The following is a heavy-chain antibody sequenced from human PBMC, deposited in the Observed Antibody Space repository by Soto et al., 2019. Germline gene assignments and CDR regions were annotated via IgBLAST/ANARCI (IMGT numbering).Heavy chain of an antibody. D-gene: IGHD3-22*01. V-gene: IGHV3-33*01. CDR3: ARDSIPAYYYDSSGYYSKAFDI. J-gene: IGHJ3*02. CDR2: IWYDGSNK. Sequence: GGSLRLSCAASGFTFSSYGMHWVRQAPGKGLEWVAVIWYDGSNKYYADSVKGRFTISRDNSKNTLYLQMNSLRAEDTAVYYCARDSIPAYYYDSSGYYSKAFDIWGQGTMVTVSS. CDR1: GFTFSSYG.